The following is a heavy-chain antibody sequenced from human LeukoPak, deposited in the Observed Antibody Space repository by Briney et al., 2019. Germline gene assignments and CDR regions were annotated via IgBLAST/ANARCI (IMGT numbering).Heavy chain of an antibody. J-gene: IGHJ6*02. CDR1: GTFXXXX. Sequence: GTFXXXXISXXXQAPGQGLEWMGGIIPIFGTANYAQKFQGRVTITADESTSTAYMELSSLRSEDTAVYYCARTNLRGVGPYYYGMDVWGQGTTVTVSS. CDR3: ARTNLRGVGPYYYGMDV. CDR2: IIPIFGTA. D-gene: IGHD3-10*01. V-gene: IGHV1-69*01.